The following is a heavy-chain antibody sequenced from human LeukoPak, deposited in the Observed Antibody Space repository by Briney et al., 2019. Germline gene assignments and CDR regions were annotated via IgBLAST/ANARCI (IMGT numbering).Heavy chain of an antibody. D-gene: IGHD5-12*01. CDR3: AKSYIVATITSFNY. CDR1: GFTFSSYG. CDR2: ISYDGSNK. V-gene: IGHV3-30*18. J-gene: IGHJ4*02. Sequence: GGSLRLSCAASGFTFSSYGMHWVRQAPGKGLEWVAVISYDGSNKYYADSVKGRFTISRDNSKNTLYLQMNSLRAEDTAVYYCAKSYIVATITSFNYWGQGTLVTVSS.